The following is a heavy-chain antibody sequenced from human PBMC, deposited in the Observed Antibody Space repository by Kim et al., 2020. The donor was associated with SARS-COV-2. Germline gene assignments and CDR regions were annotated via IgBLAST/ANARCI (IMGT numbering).Heavy chain of an antibody. V-gene: IGHV3-30-3*01. CDR3: ARLPGIAAAGAYYYYGMDV. Sequence: LSLTCAASGFTFSSYAMHWVRQAPGKGLEWVAVISYDGSNKYYADSVKGRFTISRDNSKNTLYLQMNSLRAEDTAVYYCARLPGIAAAGAYYYYGMDVWGQGTTVTVSS. D-gene: IGHD6-13*01. CDR2: ISYDGSNK. CDR1: GFTFSSYA. J-gene: IGHJ6*02.